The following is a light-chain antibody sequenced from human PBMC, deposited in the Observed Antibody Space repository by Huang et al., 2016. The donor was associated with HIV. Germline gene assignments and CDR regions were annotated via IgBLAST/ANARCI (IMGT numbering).Light chain of an antibody. Sequence: DIQMTQSPFVMSASVGDRVTITCRASQGINNYLAWFQQKPGKGPKRLIYAASTLQSGVPSRFSGSGSETEFTLTISSLQPEDFATYYCLQHNTYPWTFGQGTKVEIK. V-gene: IGKV1-17*03. J-gene: IGKJ1*01. CDR3: LQHNTYPWT. CDR2: AAS. CDR1: QGINNY.